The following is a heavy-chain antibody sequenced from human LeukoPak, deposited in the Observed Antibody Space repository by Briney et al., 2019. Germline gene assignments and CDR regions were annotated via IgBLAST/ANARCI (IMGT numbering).Heavy chain of an antibody. D-gene: IGHD2-8*01. CDR3: AKQSYARALGE. J-gene: IGHJ4*02. Sequence: GGSLRLSCATSGFPFSDFSMSWVRQAPGKGLEWISTTNSGGTSTYYAESVKGRFTISRDTSKNTLYLQMSSLRVEDTAVYYCAKQSYARALGEGGPGTLVSVSS. CDR2: TNSGGTST. CDR1: GFPFSDFS. V-gene: IGHV3-23*01.